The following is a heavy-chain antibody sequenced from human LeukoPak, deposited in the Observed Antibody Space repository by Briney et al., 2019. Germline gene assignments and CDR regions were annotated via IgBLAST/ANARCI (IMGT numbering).Heavy chain of an antibody. CDR3: ASPYYYDSSGPINH. D-gene: IGHD3-22*01. V-gene: IGHV4-39*01. Sequence: PSETLSLTCAVSGGSISSSSYYWGWIRQPPGKGLEWIGSIYYSGSTYYNPPLKSRVTISVDTSKNQFSLKLSSVTAADTAVYYCASPYYYDSSGPINHWGQGTLVTVSS. CDR2: IYYSGST. J-gene: IGHJ5*02. CDR1: GGSISSSSYY.